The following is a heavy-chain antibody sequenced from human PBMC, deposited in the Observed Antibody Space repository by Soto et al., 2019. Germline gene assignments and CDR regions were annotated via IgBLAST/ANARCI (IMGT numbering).Heavy chain of an antibody. V-gene: IGHV1-46*01. Sequence: QVHLVQSGAEVKKPGASVKVSCKASGYIFINYYIHWVRQAPGQGLEGIGILNPNGGSTNSAQKFRGRVTMARDTSTSTVYMDLSSLRSDDTAVYYCARDLAAADYWGQGPLVTVSS. CDR2: LNPNGGST. J-gene: IGHJ4*02. CDR3: ARDLAAADY. D-gene: IGHD6-13*01. CDR1: GYIFINYY.